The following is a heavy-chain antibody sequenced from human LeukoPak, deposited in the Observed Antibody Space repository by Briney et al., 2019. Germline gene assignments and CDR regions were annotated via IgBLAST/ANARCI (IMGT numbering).Heavy chain of an antibody. Sequence: SETLSLTCTVFGGSISSYYWTWIRQTPGKGLEWIAYIHYNGNTKSNPSLKSRVTISLDTSKNQFSLKLTSVTAADTALYYCARGVGSGYPDYWGQGTLVTVSS. D-gene: IGHD3-22*01. CDR2: IHYNGNT. CDR3: ARGVGSGYPDY. CDR1: GGSISSYY. V-gene: IGHV4-59*01. J-gene: IGHJ4*02.